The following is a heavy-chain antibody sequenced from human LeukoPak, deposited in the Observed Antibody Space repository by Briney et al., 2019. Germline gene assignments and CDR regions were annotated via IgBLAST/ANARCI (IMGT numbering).Heavy chain of an antibody. CDR2: IYYSGST. V-gene: IGHV4-59*01. D-gene: IGHD3-3*01. CDR1: GGSISSYY. CDR3: ARGSVLRFLESDAAFDI. Sequence: SETLCLTCTVSGGSISSYYWTWIRQPPGKGLEWIGYIYYSGSTNYNPSLKSRVTISVDSSKNQFSLKLSSVTAADTAVYYCARGSVLRFLESDAAFDIWGQGTMVTVSS. J-gene: IGHJ3*02.